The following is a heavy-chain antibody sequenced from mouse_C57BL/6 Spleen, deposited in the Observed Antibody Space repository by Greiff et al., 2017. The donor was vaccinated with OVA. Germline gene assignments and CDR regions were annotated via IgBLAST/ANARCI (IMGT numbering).Heavy chain of an antibody. CDR2: IWSGGST. CDR1: GFSLTSYG. D-gene: IGHD2-3*01. Sequence: VQLQQSGPGLVQPSQRLSITCTVSGFSLTSYGVHWVRQPPGKGLEWLGVIWSGGSTDYNAAFISRLSISKDNSKSQVFFKMNSLQADDTAIYYCAKNFHDGYSYFDYWGQGTTLTVSS. V-gene: IGHV2-4*01. J-gene: IGHJ2*01. CDR3: AKNFHDGYSYFDY.